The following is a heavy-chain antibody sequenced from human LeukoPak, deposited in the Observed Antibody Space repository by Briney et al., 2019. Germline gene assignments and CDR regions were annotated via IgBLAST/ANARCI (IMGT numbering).Heavy chain of an antibody. V-gene: IGHV3-30-3*01. J-gene: IGHJ4*02. CDR1: GFSVSNSY. Sequence: GGSLRLSCVVSGFSVSNSYMNWVRQAPGKGLEWVAILSYDGNIEYYADSVRGRFTITRDNSKSTLFLQMNSLSADDTAVYYCARASYYDSNGYYCPHFDSWGQGTLVTVSS. D-gene: IGHD3-22*01. CDR3: ARASYYDSNGYYCPHFDS. CDR2: LSYDGNIE.